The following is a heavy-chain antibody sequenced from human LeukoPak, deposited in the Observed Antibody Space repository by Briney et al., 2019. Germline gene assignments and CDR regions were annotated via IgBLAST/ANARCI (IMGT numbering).Heavy chain of an antibody. CDR1: GASISSGTYY. CDR2: IYHSGST. V-gene: IGHV4-31*11. J-gene: IGHJ4*02. CDR3: ARDVEMGTIGHYFDS. D-gene: IGHD5-24*01. Sequence: SETLSLTCAVSGASISSGTYYWSWIHQHPGKGLEWIGYIYHSGSTFYNPSLKSRVTISADTSENQFSLNLRSVTAADTAICYCARDVEMGTIGHYFDSWGQGTLVTVSS.